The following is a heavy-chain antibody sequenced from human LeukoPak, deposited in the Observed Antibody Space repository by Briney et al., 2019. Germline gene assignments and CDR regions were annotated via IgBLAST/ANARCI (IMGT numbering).Heavy chain of an antibody. D-gene: IGHD5-12*01. J-gene: IGHJ4*02. CDR2: INHSGST. Sequence: SETLSLTCAVYGGSFSGYYWSWIRQPPGKGLEWIGEINHSGSTNYNPSLKSRVTISVDTSKNQFSLKLSSVTAADTAVYYCAGGGYESYYFDYWGQGTLVTVSS. CDR1: GGSFSGYY. CDR3: AGGGYESYYFDY. V-gene: IGHV4-34*01.